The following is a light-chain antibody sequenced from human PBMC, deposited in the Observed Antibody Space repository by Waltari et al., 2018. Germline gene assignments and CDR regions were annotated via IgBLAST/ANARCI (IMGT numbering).Light chain of an antibody. CDR3: CSYAGSSTVV. CDR1: SSDAGSYNL. V-gene: IGLV2-23*02. J-gene: IGLJ2*01. Sequence: QSALTQPASVSGSPGQSITISCTGTSSDAGSYNLVSWYQQHPGKAPKLMIYEVSKRPSGVSNRFSGSKSGNTASLTISGLQAEDEADYYCCSYAGSSTVVFGGGTKLTVL. CDR2: EVS.